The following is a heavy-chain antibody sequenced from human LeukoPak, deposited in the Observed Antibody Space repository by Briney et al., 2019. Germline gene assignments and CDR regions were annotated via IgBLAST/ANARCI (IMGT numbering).Heavy chain of an antibody. CDR3: ARWGYSGYVDY. D-gene: IGHD1-26*01. Sequence: GSSVKVSCKASGGTFSSYAISWVRQAPGQGLEWMGGIIPIFGTANYAQKFQGRVTITTDESTSTAYMELSSLRSEDTAVCCCARWGYSGYVDYWGQGTLVTVSS. J-gene: IGHJ4*02. V-gene: IGHV1-69*05. CDR1: GGTFSSYA. CDR2: IIPIFGTA.